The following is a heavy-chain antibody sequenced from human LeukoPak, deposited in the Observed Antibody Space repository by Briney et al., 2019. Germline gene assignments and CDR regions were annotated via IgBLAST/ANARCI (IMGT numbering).Heavy chain of an antibody. Sequence: GGSLRLSCAASGFTLRSYGMHWVRQAPGEGLEGVAVIWHDGSVLDYSESVKGRFTVSRDNRKNTLYLQMDSLRVEDTAVYYCARDRGQDDPIDIWGQGTLVTVSS. CDR2: IWHDGSVL. CDR1: GFTLRSYG. D-gene: IGHD3-10*01. J-gene: IGHJ4*02. CDR3: ARDRGQDDPIDI. V-gene: IGHV3-33*01.